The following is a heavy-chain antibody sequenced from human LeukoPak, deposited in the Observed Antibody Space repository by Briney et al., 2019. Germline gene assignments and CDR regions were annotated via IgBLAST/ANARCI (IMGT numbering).Heavy chain of an antibody. J-gene: IGHJ4*02. D-gene: IGHD3-3*01. Sequence: ASVTVSFKASGYTFTIYYMHWVRQAPGQGLEWMGIINPSGGSTSYAQKFQGRVTMTRDTSTSTVYMEVSSLRSEDTAVYYCARGTANFWSGYSSHFDYWGQGTLVTVSS. CDR1: GYTFTIYY. CDR2: INPSGGST. V-gene: IGHV1-46*01. CDR3: ARGTANFWSGYSSHFDY.